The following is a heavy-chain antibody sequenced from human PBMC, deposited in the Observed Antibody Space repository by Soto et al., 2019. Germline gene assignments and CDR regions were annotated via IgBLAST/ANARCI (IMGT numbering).Heavy chain of an antibody. V-gene: IGHV1-69*13. CDR1: GGTFSSYR. CDR2: IVAIYRTA. Sequence: SVKVSCKASGGTFSSYRINWVRQAPGQGLEWVGGIVAIYRTADYAQKFQGRVTITADESARTSYMELRSLKTEDTAVYYCTSLYYGHWGQGTLVTVSS. CDR3: TSLYYGH. J-gene: IGHJ4*02. D-gene: IGHD3-3*01.